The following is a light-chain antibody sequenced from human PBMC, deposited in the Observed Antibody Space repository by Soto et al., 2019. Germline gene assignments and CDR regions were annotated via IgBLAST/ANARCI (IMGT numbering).Light chain of an antibody. CDR2: KAS. CDR3: QHYNSYSEA. J-gene: IGKJ1*01. CDR1: QTISSW. Sequence: DIQMTQSPSTLSLSLSYIVTITCRASQTISSWLAWYQQKPGKAPKLLIYKASTLKSGVPSRFSGSGSGTEFTLTLSSLQPDDFATYYCQHYNSYSEAFGQGTKVDI. V-gene: IGKV1-5*03.